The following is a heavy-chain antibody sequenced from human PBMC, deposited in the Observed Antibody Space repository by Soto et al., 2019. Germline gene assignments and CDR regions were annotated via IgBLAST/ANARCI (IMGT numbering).Heavy chain of an antibody. Sequence: QVQLVQSGAEVKKPGASVKVSCKVSGYTLTELSMHWVRQAPGKGLEWMGGFDPEDGETIYAQKFQGRVTMTEDTSTDTAYMELSSLRSEDTAVYYCATDPPYCSSTSCYHSYGMDVWGQGTTVTVSS. CDR3: ATDPPYCSSTSCYHSYGMDV. V-gene: IGHV1-24*01. CDR2: FDPEDGET. D-gene: IGHD2-2*01. J-gene: IGHJ6*02. CDR1: GYTLTELS.